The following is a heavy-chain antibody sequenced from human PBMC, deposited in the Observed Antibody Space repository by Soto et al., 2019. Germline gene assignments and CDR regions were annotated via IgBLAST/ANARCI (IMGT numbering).Heavy chain of an antibody. CDR3: ARLLTEGATFREDAFDI. CDR1: RYTFTSHG. Sequence: QVELMQSGGEVKRPGASVKVSCKSSRYTFTSHGISWVRQAPGQGLEWMGWISTYNGKTDSAQKFQGRVTMTADTCTNTAYMELRSLRSDDTAVYYCARLLTEGATFREDAFDIWGQGTKVTVSS. CDR2: ISTYNGKT. V-gene: IGHV1-18*01. J-gene: IGHJ3*02. D-gene: IGHD1-26*01.